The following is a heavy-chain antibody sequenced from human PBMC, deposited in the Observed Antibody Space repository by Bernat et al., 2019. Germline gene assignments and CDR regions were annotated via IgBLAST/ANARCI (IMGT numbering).Heavy chain of an antibody. CDR3: ARANAYCSGGSCYPFDY. CDR1: GYTFTSYG. CDR2: IIPILGIA. D-gene: IGHD2-15*01. Sequence: QVQLVQSGAEVKKPGASVKVSCKASGYTFTSYGISWVRQATGQGLEWMGRIIPILGIANYAQKFQGRVTITADKSTSTAYMELSSLRSEDTAVYYCARANAYCSGGSCYPFDYWGQGTLVTVSS. V-gene: IGHV1-69*04. J-gene: IGHJ4*02.